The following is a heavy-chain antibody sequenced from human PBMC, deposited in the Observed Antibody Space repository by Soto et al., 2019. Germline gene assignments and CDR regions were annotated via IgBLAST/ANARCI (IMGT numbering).Heavy chain of an antibody. Sequence: SETLSLTCTVSGGSISSGGYYWSWIRQHPGKGLEWIGYIYYSGSTYYNPSLKSRVTISVDTSKNQFSLKLSSVTAAVTAVYYCARIRYDSSGYTDFDYWGQGTLVTVSS. CDR1: GGSISSGGYY. CDR2: IYYSGST. J-gene: IGHJ4*02. D-gene: IGHD3-22*01. V-gene: IGHV4-31*03. CDR3: ARIRYDSSGYTDFDY.